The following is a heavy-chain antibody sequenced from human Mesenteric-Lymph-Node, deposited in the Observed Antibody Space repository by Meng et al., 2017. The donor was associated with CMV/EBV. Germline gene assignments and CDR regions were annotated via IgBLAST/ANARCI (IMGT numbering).Heavy chain of an antibody. CDR3: ARGGTAKYFQH. CDR2: ILYRGTS. V-gene: IGHV4-39*07. CDR1: GGSISSGSDY. J-gene: IGHJ1*01. Sequence: TVSGGSISSGSDYWGWIRQPPGKGLEWIGTILYRGTSYYNPSLTSRVTVSVDTSKNQFSLNLSSVSAADTAVYFCARGGTAKYFQHWGRGTLVTVSS. D-gene: IGHD1/OR15-1a*01.